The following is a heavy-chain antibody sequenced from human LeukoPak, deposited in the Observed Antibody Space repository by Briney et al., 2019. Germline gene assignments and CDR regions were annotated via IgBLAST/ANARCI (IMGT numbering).Heavy chain of an antibody. J-gene: IGHJ4*02. Sequence: GGSLRLSCAASGFIFSNYWMSWVRQAPGKGLEWVANIKQDGSDKYYVDSVKGRFTISRDNSKNTLFLQMNSLRAEDTAVYYCASEGVYGSGSSLLYYFDYWGQGTLVTVSS. D-gene: IGHD3-10*01. V-gene: IGHV3-7*03. CDR3: ASEGVYGSGSSLLYYFDY. CDR2: IKQDGSDK. CDR1: GFIFSNYW.